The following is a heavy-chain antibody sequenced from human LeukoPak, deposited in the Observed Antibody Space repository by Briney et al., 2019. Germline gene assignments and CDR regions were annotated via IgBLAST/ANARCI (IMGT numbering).Heavy chain of an antibody. J-gene: IGHJ1*01. D-gene: IGHD2-15*01. Sequence: GGSLRLSCAASGFTFSDYYMSWIRQAPGKGLEWVSYISSSSSYTNYADSVKGQFTISRDNAKNSLYLQMNSLRAEDTAVYYCARDGCSGGSCPEYFQHGGKGTLVTVSS. CDR1: GFTFSDYY. V-gene: IGHV3-11*05. CDR3: ARDGCSGGSCPEYFQH. CDR2: ISSSSSYT.